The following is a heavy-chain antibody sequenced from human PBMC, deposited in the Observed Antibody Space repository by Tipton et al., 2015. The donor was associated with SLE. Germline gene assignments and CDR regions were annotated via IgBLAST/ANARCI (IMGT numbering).Heavy chain of an antibody. J-gene: IGHJ4*02. CDR1: GFTFSSYA. Sequence: GSLRLSCAASGFTFSSYAMSWVRQAPGKGLEWVSTISGSGGSTYYADSVKGRFTISRDNSKNTLYLQMNSLRAEDTAVYYCAKGTRGYDWYYFDYWGQGTLVTVSS. D-gene: IGHD5-12*01. CDR3: AKGTRGYDWYYFDY. CDR2: ISGSGGST. V-gene: IGHV3-23*01.